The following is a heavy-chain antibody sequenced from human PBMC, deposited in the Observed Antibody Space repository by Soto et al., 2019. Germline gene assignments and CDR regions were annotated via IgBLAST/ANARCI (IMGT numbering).Heavy chain of an antibody. CDR3: VRDDKWAFDI. J-gene: IGHJ3*02. Sequence: EAHLAESGGGLVQPGRSRRLSCAASGFTFSSYAFNWVRQAPGKGLEWISYISVGSGSIFYADSVKGRFTISRDDAQNSLYLQMNTLRDEDTAIYFCVRDDKWAFDIWGQGTTVIVSS. V-gene: IGHV3-48*02. CDR2: ISVGSGSI. CDR1: GFTFSSYA. D-gene: IGHD1-26*01.